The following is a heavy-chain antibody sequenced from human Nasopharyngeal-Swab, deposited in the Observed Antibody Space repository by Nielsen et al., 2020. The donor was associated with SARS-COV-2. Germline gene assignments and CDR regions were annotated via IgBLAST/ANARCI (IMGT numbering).Heavy chain of an antibody. CDR2: IIPMFGTA. D-gene: IGHD3-22*01. V-gene: IGHV1-69*13. Sequence: SVKVSCKASGGSFSGYAISWVRQAPGHGLEWMGGIIPMFGTANYAQRFQGRVTITADESTSTAHMELSSLRSDDTAVYYCARGILDYDRSCPLGDWGQGTLVTVSS. J-gene: IGHJ4*02. CDR1: GGSFSGYA. CDR3: ARGILDYDRSCPLGD.